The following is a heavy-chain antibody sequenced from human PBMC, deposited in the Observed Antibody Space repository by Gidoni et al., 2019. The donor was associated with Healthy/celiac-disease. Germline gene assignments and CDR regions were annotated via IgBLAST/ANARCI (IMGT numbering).Heavy chain of an antibody. CDR2: ISSSSSYI. CDR1: GFTFSSYS. J-gene: IGHJ4*02. V-gene: IGHV3-21*01. CDR3: ARDLSGEHGFYYFDY. D-gene: IGHD3-3*01. Sequence: EVQLVESGGGLVKPGGSLRRSCAASGFTFSSYSMNWVRQAPGKGLEWVSSISSSSSYIYYADSVKGRFTISRDNAKNSLYLQMNSLRAEDTAVYYCARDLSGEHGFYYFDYWGQGTLVTVSS.